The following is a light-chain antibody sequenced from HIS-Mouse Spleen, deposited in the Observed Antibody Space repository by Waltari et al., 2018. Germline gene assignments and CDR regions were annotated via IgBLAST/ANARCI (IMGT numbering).Light chain of an antibody. J-gene: IGKJ4*01. Sequence: DIQMTQSPSSLSASVGDRVTITCQASQDISNYLYWYQQKPGEAPKLLIYDASNLETGVPSRFSGSGSGTDFTFTISSLQPEDIATYYCQQYDNLPLTFGGGTKVEIK. V-gene: IGKV1-33*01. CDR1: QDISNY. CDR3: QQYDNLPLT. CDR2: DAS.